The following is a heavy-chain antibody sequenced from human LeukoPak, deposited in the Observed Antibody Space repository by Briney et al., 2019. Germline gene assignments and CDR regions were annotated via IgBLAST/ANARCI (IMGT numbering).Heavy chain of an antibody. Sequence: GGSLRLSCAASGFTFSSYAMSWVRQAPGKGLEWVSAISGSGGSTYYADSVKGRFTISRDNSKNTLYLQTNSLRAEDTAVYYCAKDLRFLEWLLSNWFDPWGQGTLVTVSS. D-gene: IGHD3-3*01. CDR2: ISGSGGST. CDR3: AKDLRFLEWLLSNWFDP. CDR1: GFTFSSYA. V-gene: IGHV3-23*01. J-gene: IGHJ5*02.